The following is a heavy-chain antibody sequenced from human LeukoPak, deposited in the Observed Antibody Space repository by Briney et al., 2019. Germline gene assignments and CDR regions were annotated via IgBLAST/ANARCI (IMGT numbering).Heavy chain of an antibody. D-gene: IGHD2-15*01. CDR3: ARGRYCSADICSGGYAFDI. CDR2: IYTRGCT. Sequence: SETLSHTCTVSGGSINNYYWRWIRQPAGKGLEWIGRIYTRGCTNYNPSLKSRVTMSVDTSKIQISLKLSSVTAADTAVYYCARGRYCSADICSGGYAFDIWGQGTMVSVSS. V-gene: IGHV4-4*07. J-gene: IGHJ3*02. CDR1: GGSINNYY.